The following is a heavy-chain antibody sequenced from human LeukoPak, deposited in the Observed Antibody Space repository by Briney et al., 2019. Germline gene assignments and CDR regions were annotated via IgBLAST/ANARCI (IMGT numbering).Heavy chain of an antibody. CDR1: GYTFTSYG. J-gene: IGHJ5*02. CDR2: ISAYNGNT. Sequence: GASVKVSCKASGYTFTSYGISWVRQAPGQGLEWMGWISAYNGNTNYAQKLQGRVTMTTDTSTSTAYMELRSLRSDDTAVYYCARGDIVVVPAAMKFDPWSQGTLVTVSS. CDR3: ARGDIVVVPAAMKFDP. D-gene: IGHD2-2*01. V-gene: IGHV1-18*01.